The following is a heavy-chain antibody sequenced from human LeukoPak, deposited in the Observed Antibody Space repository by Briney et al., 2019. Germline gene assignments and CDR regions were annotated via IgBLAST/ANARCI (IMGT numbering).Heavy chain of an antibody. CDR3: ARASGSNNFYFDY. V-gene: IGHV1-46*01. CDR2: INPSGGST. Sequence: ASVTVSCKASGYTFTSYYMHWVRQAPGQGLEWMGIINPSGGSTRYAQKFQGRVTMTRDTSTSTVYMELSSLRSEDTAVYYCARASGSNNFYFDYWGQGTLVTFSS. CDR1: GYTFTSYY. J-gene: IGHJ4*02. D-gene: IGHD3-10*01.